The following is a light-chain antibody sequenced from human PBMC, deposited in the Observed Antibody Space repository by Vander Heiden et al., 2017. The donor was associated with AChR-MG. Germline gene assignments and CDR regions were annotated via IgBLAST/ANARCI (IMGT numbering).Light chain of an antibody. CDR2: GNP. V-gene: IGLV1-40*01. J-gene: IGLJ3*02. Sequence: QPVLTQPPSVSGDPGQRVAIPRSGSSTNIGAGHDVKRYQNLPGTVPNTLIYGNPNRPSGVPDRFSGSKSGTSASLAITGLQAEDEADYDGQSYDNSLSGWVFGGGTKLTVL. CDR1: STNIGAGHD. CDR3: QSYDNSLSGWV.